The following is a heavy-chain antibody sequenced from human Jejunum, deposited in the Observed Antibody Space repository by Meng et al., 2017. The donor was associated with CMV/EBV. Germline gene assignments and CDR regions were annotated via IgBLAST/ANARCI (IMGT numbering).Heavy chain of an antibody. Sequence: VSGLVVNRDLMSWVRQAPGKGLEWVSLLNSDGITFYADSVKGRFTISRDNAKNTLFLQMNSLRAEDTAIYYCARKGYDFAAAFDVWGQGAMVTVSS. V-gene: IGHV3-74*01. CDR1: GLVVNRDL. CDR3: ARKGYDFAAAFDV. J-gene: IGHJ3*01. D-gene: IGHD5-12*01. CDR2: LNSDGIT.